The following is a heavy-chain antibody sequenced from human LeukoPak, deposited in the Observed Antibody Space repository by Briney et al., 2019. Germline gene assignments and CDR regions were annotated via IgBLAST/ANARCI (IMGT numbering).Heavy chain of an antibody. CDR3: AKDQQYQLLYNWFDP. D-gene: IGHD2-2*01. CDR2: ISGSGGST. CDR1: GFTFSSYA. J-gene: IGHJ5*02. Sequence: GGSLRLSCAASGFTFSSYAMSWVRQTPGKGLEWVSAISGSGGSTYYADSAKGRFTISRDNSKNTLYLQMNSLRAEDTAVYYCAKDQQYQLLYNWFDPWGQGTLVTVSS. V-gene: IGHV3-23*01.